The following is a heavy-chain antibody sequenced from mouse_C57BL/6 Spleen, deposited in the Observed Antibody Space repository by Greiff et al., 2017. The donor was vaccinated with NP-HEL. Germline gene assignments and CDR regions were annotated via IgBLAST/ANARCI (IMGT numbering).Heavy chain of an antibody. CDR3: ARLITTVEGDY. CDR1: GYSITSGYY. D-gene: IGHD1-1*01. CDR2: ISYDGSN. Sequence: ESGPGLVKPSQSLSLTCSVTGYSITSGYYWNWIRQFPGNKLEWMGYISYDGSNNYNPSLKNRISITRDTSKNQFFLKLNSVTTEDTATYYCARLITTVEGDYWGQGTTLTVSS. J-gene: IGHJ2*01. V-gene: IGHV3-6*01.